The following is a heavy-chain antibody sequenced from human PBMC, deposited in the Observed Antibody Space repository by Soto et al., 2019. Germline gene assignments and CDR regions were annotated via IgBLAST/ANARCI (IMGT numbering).Heavy chain of an antibody. CDR2: VNPNSGGT. J-gene: IGHJ3*02. CDR3: AREGGYCSSTSCHDAFDI. CDR1: GYTFTGYY. V-gene: IGHV1-2*04. Sequence: ASVKVSCKASGYTFTGYYMHWVRQAPGQGLEWMGWVNPNSGGTNYAQKFQGWVTMTRDTSISTAYMELSRLRSDDTAVYYCAREGGYCSSTSCHDAFDIWGQGTMVTVS. D-gene: IGHD2-2*01.